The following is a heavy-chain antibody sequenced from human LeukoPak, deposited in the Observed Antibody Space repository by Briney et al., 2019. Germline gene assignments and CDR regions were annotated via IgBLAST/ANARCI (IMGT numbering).Heavy chain of an antibody. CDR2: INSDGSRT. CDR3: ARGSWSAADTNIDY. Sequence: GGSLRLSCAASGFTLSTYWMHWVRHGPGKGLVWVSCINSDGSRTTYADSVKGRFTISRDNAKNTLYLQMNTLRVEDTAVYYCARGSWSAADTNIDYWGQGTLATVSS. J-gene: IGHJ4*02. V-gene: IGHV3-74*01. CDR1: GFTLSTYW. D-gene: IGHD6-13*01.